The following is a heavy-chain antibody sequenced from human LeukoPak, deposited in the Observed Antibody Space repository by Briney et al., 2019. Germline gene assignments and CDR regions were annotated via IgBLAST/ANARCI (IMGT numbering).Heavy chain of an antibody. J-gene: IGHJ4*02. Sequence: SETLSLTCTVSGYSISSGYYWGWIRPPPGKGLEWIGSIYHSGSTYYNPSLKSRVTISVDTSKNQFSLKLSSVTAADTAVYYCAKDLAGVLRYFDWLLYAPGDYWGQGTLVTVSS. D-gene: IGHD3-9*01. CDR2: IYHSGST. CDR3: AKDLAGVLRYFDWLLYAPGDY. CDR1: GYSISSGYY. V-gene: IGHV4-38-2*02.